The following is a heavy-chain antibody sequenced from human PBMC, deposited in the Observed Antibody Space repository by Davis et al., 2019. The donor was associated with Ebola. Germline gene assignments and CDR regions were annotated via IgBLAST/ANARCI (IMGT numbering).Heavy chain of an antibody. D-gene: IGHD3-9*01. CDR3: ARDHYDILTGLFDY. Sequence: GGSLRLSCAASGFTFSSYWMSWVRQAPGKGLEWVANIKQDGSEKYYVDSVKGRFTISRDNAKNSLYLQMNSLRAEDTGVYYCARDHYDILTGLFDYWGQGTLVTVSS. CDR2: IKQDGSEK. J-gene: IGHJ4*02. CDR1: GFTFSSYW. V-gene: IGHV3-7*03.